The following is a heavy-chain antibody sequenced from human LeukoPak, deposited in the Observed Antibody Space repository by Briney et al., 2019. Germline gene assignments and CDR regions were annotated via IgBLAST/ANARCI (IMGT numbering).Heavy chain of an antibody. J-gene: IGHJ4*02. CDR2: IYPGDSDT. V-gene: IGHV5-51*01. CDR1: GYSFPTYW. Sequence: GESLKISCKGSGYSFPTYWIGWVRQLPGKGLEWMGIIYPGDSDTRYSPSSQGQVTISADKSISTAYLQWSSLKASDTAMYYCARHDSGSYSYFDYWGQGTLVTVSS. D-gene: IGHD1-26*01. CDR3: ARHDSGSYSYFDY.